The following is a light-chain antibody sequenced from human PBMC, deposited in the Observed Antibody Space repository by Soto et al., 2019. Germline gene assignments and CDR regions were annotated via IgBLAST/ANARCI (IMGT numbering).Light chain of an antibody. V-gene: IGKV3-15*01. Sequence: ERVVTKSPATLSVYPGERATLSCRASQSVSILLAWYQQKPGQAPRLLIHGATTRATGIPARFSGSGSGTDFTLTISRLEPEDFAVYYCQHCQPYGDSPPLPFGGGGNVDIK. CDR2: GAT. CDR1: QSVSIL. J-gene: IGKJ4*01. CDR3: QHCQPYGDSPPLP.